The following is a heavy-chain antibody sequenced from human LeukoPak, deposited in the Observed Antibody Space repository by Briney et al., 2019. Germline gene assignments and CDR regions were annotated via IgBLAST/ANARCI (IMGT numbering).Heavy chain of an antibody. D-gene: IGHD6-13*01. CDR2: IYSGGST. Sequence: GGSLRLSCAASGFTVSSNYMGWVRQAPGKGLEWVSVIYSGGSTYYADSVKGRFTISRDNSKNTLYLQMNSLRAEDMAVYYCARDGGSSWYRRGFDYWGQGTLVTVSS. V-gene: IGHV3-66*01. CDR3: ARDGGSSWYRRGFDY. J-gene: IGHJ4*02. CDR1: GFTVSSNY.